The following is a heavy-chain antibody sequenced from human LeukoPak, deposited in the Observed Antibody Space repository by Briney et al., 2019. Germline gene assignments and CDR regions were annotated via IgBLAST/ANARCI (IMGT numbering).Heavy chain of an antibody. CDR3: ARKGWLRWVY. CDR1: GDSISSSNW. J-gene: IGHJ4*02. V-gene: IGHV4-4*02. Sequence: RPSETLSLTCAVSGDSISSSNWWTWVRQPPGKGLEWIGEINHSGSTNYNPSLKSRVTISVDTSKNQFSLKLSSVTAADTAVYYCARKGWLRWVYWGQGTLVTVSS. CDR2: INHSGST. D-gene: IGHD5-12*01.